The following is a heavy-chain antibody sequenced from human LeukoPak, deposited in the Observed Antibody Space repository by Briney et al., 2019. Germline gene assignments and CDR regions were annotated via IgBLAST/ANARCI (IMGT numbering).Heavy chain of an antibody. V-gene: IGHV4-31*03. J-gene: IGHJ4*02. CDR1: GGSISSDGYY. Sequence: SQTLSLTCTVSGGSISSDGYYWSWIRQHPGKGLEWIGYIYYSGSTYYNPSLKSRVTISVDTSKNQFSLKLSSVTAADTAVYYCATYDRVLGFDYWGQGTLVTVSS. CDR2: IYYSGST. CDR3: ATYDRVLGFDY. D-gene: IGHD3-22*01.